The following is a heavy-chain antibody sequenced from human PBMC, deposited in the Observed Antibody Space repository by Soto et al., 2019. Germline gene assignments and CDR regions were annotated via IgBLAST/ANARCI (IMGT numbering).Heavy chain of an antibody. CDR1: VFPFSSYG. Sequence: PGGSLRLSCAACVFPFSSYGMHWVRKAPGKGLEWVAVIWYDGSNKYYADSVKGRFTISRDNSKNTLYLQMKSLRAEDTAVYYCARGSTTVTSNWFDPWGQGTLVTVSS. D-gene: IGHD4-4*01. J-gene: IGHJ5*02. CDR2: IWYDGSNK. V-gene: IGHV3-33*01. CDR3: ARGSTTVTSNWFDP.